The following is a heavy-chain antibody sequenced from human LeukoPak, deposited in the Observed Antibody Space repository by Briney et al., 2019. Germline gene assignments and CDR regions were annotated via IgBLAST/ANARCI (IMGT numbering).Heavy chain of an antibody. CDR1: GYTFTAHY. CDR3: VRIYYGPDY. D-gene: IGHD4-17*01. J-gene: IGHJ4*02. V-gene: IGHV1-2*02. CDR2: INPNNGVT. Sequence: GASVKVSCKASGYTFTAHYIHWVRQAPGQGLEWMGWINPNNGVTNYAQKFQGRVTMTRDTSITTAYMELSSLRSGDTAVYYCVRIYYGPDYWGQGTLVTVSS.